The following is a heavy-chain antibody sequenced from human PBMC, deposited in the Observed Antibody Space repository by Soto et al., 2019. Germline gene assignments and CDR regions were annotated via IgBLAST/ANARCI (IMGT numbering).Heavy chain of an antibody. Sequence: EVELVETGGGLIQPGGSLRLSCAASGFTVSSNSMSWVRQAPGKGLEWVSLIYTDGGTYYGDSVKGRFTISRDTSKNTLSLLMTSLRADDTAVYYCARDNSMLGAPFHYWGQGTLVTVSS. CDR3: ARDNSMLGAPFHY. CDR2: IYTDGGT. CDR1: GFTVSSNS. J-gene: IGHJ4*02. V-gene: IGHV3-53*02. D-gene: IGHD3-16*01.